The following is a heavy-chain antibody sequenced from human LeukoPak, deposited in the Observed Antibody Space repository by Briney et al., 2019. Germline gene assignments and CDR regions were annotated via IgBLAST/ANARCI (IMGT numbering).Heavy chain of an antibody. CDR1: GFTFRSYW. CDR2: IKQDGSEK. V-gene: IGHV3-7*01. J-gene: IGHJ2*01. Sequence: PGGSLRLSCAASGFTFRSYWMSWVRQAPGKGLEWVANIKQDGSEKNYVDSVKGRFTISRENAKNSLYLQMNSLRAGDTAVYYCARAAYSSTWYSRYFDLWGRGTLVTVSS. D-gene: IGHD6-13*01. CDR3: ARAAYSSTWYSRYFDL.